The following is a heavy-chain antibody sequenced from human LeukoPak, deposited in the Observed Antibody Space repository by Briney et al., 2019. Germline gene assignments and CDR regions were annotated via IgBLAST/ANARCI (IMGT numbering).Heavy chain of an antibody. Sequence: GGSLRLSCAASGFTFSSYSMNWVRQAPGKGLEWVSSISSSSSYMYYADSVKGRFTISRDNAKNSLYLQMNSLRAEDTAVYYCARAPGYSSGWYGMDVWGQGTTVTVSS. J-gene: IGHJ6*02. D-gene: IGHD6-19*01. CDR2: ISSSSSYM. V-gene: IGHV3-21*01. CDR1: GFTFSSYS. CDR3: ARAPGYSSGWYGMDV.